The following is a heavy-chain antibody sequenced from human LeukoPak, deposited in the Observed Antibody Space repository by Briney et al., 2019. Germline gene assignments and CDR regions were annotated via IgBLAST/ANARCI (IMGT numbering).Heavy chain of an antibody. D-gene: IGHD3-3*01. CDR1: GFTFSSYG. CDR2: ISYDGSNK. V-gene: IGHV3-30*18. J-gene: IGHJ4*02. Sequence: GGSLRFSCAASGFTFSSYGMHWVRQAPGKGLEWVAVISYDGSNKYYADSVKGRFTISRDNSKNTLYLQMNSLRAEDTAVYYCAKVFGVANYDYWGQGTLVTVSS. CDR3: AKVFGVANYDY.